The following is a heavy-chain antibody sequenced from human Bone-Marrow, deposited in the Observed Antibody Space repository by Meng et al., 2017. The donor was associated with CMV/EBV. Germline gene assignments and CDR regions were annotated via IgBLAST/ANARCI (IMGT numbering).Heavy chain of an antibody. Sequence: ASVKVSCKASGYTFTSYGISWVRQAPGQGLEWMGWISAYNGNTNYAQKLQGRVTMTTDTSTSTAYMALRSLRSDDTAVYFGAKGISGYYYYYYGMDVWGQGTTVTVSS. V-gene: IGHV1-18*01. J-gene: IGHJ6*02. CDR1: GYTFTSYG. D-gene: IGHD1-26*01. CDR3: AKGISGYYYYYYGMDV. CDR2: ISAYNGNT.